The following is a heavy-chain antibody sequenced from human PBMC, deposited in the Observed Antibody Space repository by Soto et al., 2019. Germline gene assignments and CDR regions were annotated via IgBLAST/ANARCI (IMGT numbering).Heavy chain of an antibody. J-gene: IGHJ4*02. Sequence: GGSLRLSCAASGYSFGSFAMHWVRQAPGKGLEWVADISFDGNNEYYADSVKGRFTISRENSKTILYLQMNSPRPEDTAVYYCAREDSGIIGQWGQGPLVTVFS. D-gene: IGHD1-26*01. CDR1: GYSFGSFA. V-gene: IGHV3-30-3*01. CDR2: ISFDGNNE. CDR3: AREDSGIIGQ.